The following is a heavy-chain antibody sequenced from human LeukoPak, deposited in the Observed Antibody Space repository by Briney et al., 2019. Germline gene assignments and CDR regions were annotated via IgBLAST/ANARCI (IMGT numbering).Heavy chain of an antibody. CDR1: GGSISSSSYY. J-gene: IGHJ4*02. D-gene: IGHD2-21*02. CDR2: IYYSGST. CDR3: ARANVVTAIDY. Sequence: SETLSLTCTVSGGSISSSSYYWGWIRQPPGKGLEWIGSIYYSGSTYYNPSLKSRVTISVDTSKNQFSLKLSSVTATDTAVYYCARANVVTAIDYWGQGTLVTVSS. V-gene: IGHV4-39*07.